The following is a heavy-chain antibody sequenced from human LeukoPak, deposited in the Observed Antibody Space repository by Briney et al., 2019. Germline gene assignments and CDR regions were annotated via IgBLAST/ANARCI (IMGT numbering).Heavy chain of an antibody. CDR2: MRHDGSNE. CDR3: AKDRTVVVTAYGVWFDP. J-gene: IGHJ5*02. Sequence: GGSLRLSCAASGITFSTSGMHWVRQAPGRGLEWVAFMRHDGSNEKYADSVKGRFTISRDNSKNTLYLQMNSPIVEDTAVYYCAKDRTVVVTAYGVWFDPWGQGTLVTVSS. CDR1: GITFSTSG. V-gene: IGHV3-30*02. D-gene: IGHD2-15*01.